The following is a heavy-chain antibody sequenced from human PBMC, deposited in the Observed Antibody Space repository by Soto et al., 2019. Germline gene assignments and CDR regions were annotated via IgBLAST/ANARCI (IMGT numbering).Heavy chain of an antibody. Sequence: SETLSLTCTVSGGSISSGGYYWSWIRQHPGKGLEWIGYIYYSGSTYYNPSLKSRVTISVDTSKNQFSMKLSSVTAADTAVYYCAREPAKSHGYYVWGSSPENWGQGTLVTVSS. CDR2: IYYSGST. CDR3: AREPAKSHGYYVWGSSPEN. D-gene: IGHD3-16*01. CDR1: GGSISSGGYY. J-gene: IGHJ4*02. V-gene: IGHV4-31*03.